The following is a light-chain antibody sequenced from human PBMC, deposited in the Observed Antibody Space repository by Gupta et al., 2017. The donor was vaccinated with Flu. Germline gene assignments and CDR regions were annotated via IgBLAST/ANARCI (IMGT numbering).Light chain of an antibody. V-gene: IGLV7-43*01. CDR2: STS. J-gene: IGLJ2*01. CDR1: TGAVTSGYY. Sequence: QPVVTPEPSLTVSPGGTVTLTCASSTGAVTSGYYPNWFQQKPGQAPRALIYSTSNKPSWTPARFSGSLRGGKAALTLSSVQPEDEAEYYCLLYYGGAQVFGGGTKLTVL. CDR3: LLYYGGAQV.